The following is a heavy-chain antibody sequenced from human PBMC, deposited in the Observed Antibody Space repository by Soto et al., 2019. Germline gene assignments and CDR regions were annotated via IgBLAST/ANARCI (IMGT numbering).Heavy chain of an antibody. CDR2: ISISGGST. D-gene: IGHD5-18*01. CDR3: AKVGFPYSYGYLFYY. J-gene: IGHJ4*02. V-gene: IGHV3-23*01. Sequence: EVQLLESGGGLVQPGGSLRLYCAASGFTFSTYAMTWVRQAPGKGLEWVSTISISGGSTHYADSVKGRFTISRDNSKNTLYLQMNSLRVEDTAVYYCAKVGFPYSYGYLFYYWGQGTLVTVSS. CDR1: GFTFSTYA.